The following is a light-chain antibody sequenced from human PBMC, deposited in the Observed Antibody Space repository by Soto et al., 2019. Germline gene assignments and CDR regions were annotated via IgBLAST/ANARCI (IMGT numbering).Light chain of an antibody. CDR2: EVS. J-gene: IGLJ2*01. CDR1: SSDVGAYSY. Sequence: QSVLTQPPSASGSPGQSVTISCTGTSSDVGAYSYVSWYQQHPGKAPKLMIYEVSKRPSGVPDRFSGSKSGNTASLTVSGLQAEDEADYYCSSYAGSNNFVVFGGGTMLTVL. CDR3: SSYAGSNNFVV. V-gene: IGLV2-8*01.